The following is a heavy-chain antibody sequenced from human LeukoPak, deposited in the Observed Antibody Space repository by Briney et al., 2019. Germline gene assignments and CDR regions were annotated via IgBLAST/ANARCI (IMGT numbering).Heavy chain of an antibody. CDR3: AKAVVRGVIYYYYYMDV. Sequence: HPGGSLRLSCAASGSTFSSYGMSWVRQAPGKGLEWVSAISGSGGSTYYADSVKGRFTISRDNSKNTLYLQMNSLRAEDTAVYYCAKAVVRGVIYYYYYMDVWGKGTTVTISS. D-gene: IGHD3-10*01. CDR1: GSTFSSYG. V-gene: IGHV3-23*01. CDR2: ISGSGGST. J-gene: IGHJ6*03.